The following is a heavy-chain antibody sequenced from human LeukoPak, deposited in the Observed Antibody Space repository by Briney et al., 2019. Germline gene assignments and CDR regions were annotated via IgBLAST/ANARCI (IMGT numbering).Heavy chain of an antibody. J-gene: IGHJ4*02. CDR1: GFTVSSNY. D-gene: IGHD2-15*01. CDR3: AKVRHSAGFDY. CDR2: IYSGGST. Sequence: GGSLRLSCAASGFTVSSNYMSWVRQAPGKGLEWVSVIYSGGSTYYADSVKGRFTISRDNSKNTLYLQMNSLRAEDTAVYYCAKVRHSAGFDYWGQGTLVTVSS. V-gene: IGHV3-66*01.